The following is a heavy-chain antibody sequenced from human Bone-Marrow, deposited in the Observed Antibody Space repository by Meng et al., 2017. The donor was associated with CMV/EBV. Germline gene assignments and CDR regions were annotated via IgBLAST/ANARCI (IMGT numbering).Heavy chain of an antibody. J-gene: IGHJ6*02. CDR2: ISAYNGNT. Sequence: ASVKVSCKASGYTFTSYGISWVRQAPGQGLEWMGWISAYNGNTNYAQKLQGRVTMTTDTSTSTAYMELRSLRSDDTAVYYCAREEAYSYGFDYYYYGMDVWGQGTLVTVSS. CDR1: GYTFTSYG. D-gene: IGHD5-18*01. CDR3: AREEAYSYGFDYYYYGMDV. V-gene: IGHV1-18*01.